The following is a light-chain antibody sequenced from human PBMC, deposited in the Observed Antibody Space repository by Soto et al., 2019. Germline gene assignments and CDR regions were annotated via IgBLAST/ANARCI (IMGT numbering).Light chain of an antibody. CDR1: QIVSSDH. CDR2: GAS. V-gene: IGKV3-20*01. CDR3: QQYGSSPPYT. J-gene: IGKJ2*01. Sequence: EIVLTQSPGTLSLSPGERATLSCRASQIVSSDHLAWYQQKPGQAPRLLIYGASNRPIGIPDRFSGSGSGRDFTLTISRLEPEDFAVYYCQQYGSSPPYTFGQGTKLQIK.